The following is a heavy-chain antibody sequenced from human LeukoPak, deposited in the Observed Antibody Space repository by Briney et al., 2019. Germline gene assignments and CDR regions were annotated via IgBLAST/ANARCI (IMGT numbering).Heavy chain of an antibody. J-gene: IGHJ4*02. Sequence: ASVKVSCKASGYTFTGYYLHWVRQAPGQGLEWMGWMNPNSGGTNYAQKFQGRVTMTRDTSISTAFMELSSLRSDDTAVYYCSRAPDRGYWGQGTLVTVSS. CDR3: SRAPDRGY. CDR1: GYTFTGYY. CDR2: MNPNSGGT. D-gene: IGHD7-27*01. V-gene: IGHV1-2*02.